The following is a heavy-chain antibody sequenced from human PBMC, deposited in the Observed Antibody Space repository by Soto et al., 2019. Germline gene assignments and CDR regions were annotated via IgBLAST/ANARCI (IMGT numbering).Heavy chain of an antibody. D-gene: IGHD6-13*01. CDR2: IIPIFGTA. Sequence: QVQLVQSGAEVKKPGSSVKVSCKASGGTFSSYAISWVRQAPGQGLEWMGGIIPIFGTANYAQEFQGRVTITADESTSTAYMELSSLRSEDTTVYYCARDPEVAAAPFGFDLGYWGQGTLVTVSS. V-gene: IGHV1-69*12. CDR3: ARDPEVAAAPFGFDLGY. CDR1: GGTFSSYA. J-gene: IGHJ4*02.